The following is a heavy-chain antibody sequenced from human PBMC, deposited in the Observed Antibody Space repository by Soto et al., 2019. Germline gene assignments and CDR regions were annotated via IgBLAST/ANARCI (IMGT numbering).Heavy chain of an antibody. Sequence: QVQQQPWGAGLLKPSETLSLTCAVYAGSFSHYYWNWIRQSPGKGLEWIGKIKLSGSSNYNPSLRSRVSISVDMSKNQFSLRLTSVTAADTAVYYCARGGSSDWQVALDIWGQGTMVTVSS. J-gene: IGHJ3*02. D-gene: IGHD6-19*01. CDR2: IKLSGSS. V-gene: IGHV4-34*01. CDR3: ARGGSSDWQVALDI. CDR1: AGSFSHYY.